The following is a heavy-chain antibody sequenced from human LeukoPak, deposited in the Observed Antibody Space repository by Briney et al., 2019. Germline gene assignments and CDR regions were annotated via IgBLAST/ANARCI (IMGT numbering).Heavy chain of an antibody. D-gene: IGHD3-16*01. Sequence: SVKVSRKASGGTFSSYAISWVRQAPGQGLEWMGGIIPIFGTANYAQKFQGRVTITADESTSTAYMELSSLRSEDTAVYYCARSSRGSSQDYYYGMDVWGQGTTVTVSS. V-gene: IGHV1-69*13. CDR3: ARSSRGSSQDYYYGMDV. CDR2: IIPIFGTA. J-gene: IGHJ6*02. CDR1: GGTFSSYA.